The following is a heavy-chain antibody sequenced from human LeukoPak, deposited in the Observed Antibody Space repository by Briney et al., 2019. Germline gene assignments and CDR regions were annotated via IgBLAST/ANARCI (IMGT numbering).Heavy chain of an antibody. CDR2: ISWNSGSI. D-gene: IGHD6-19*01. CDR3: AKDIASVGIAVAVFDY. J-gene: IGHJ4*02. V-gene: IGHV3-9*01. Sequence: PGGSLRLSCAASGFTFDDYAMHWVRQAPGKGLEWVSGISWNSGSIGYADPVKGRFTISRDNAKNSLYLQMNSLRAEDTALYYCAKDIASVGIAVAVFDYWGQGTLVTVSS. CDR1: GFTFDDYA.